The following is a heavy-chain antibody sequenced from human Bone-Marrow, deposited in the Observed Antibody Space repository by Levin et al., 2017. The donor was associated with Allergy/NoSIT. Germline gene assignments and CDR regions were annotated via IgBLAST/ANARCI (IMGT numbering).Heavy chain of an antibody. V-gene: IGHV3-66*01. J-gene: IGHJ4*02. CDR1: GFTVSRNY. D-gene: IGHD6-13*01. CDR3: ERDGVGTAAGTP. CDR2: IYSGGDT. Sequence: GGSLRLSCAASGFTVSRNYMSWVRQAPGKGLEWVSLIYSGGDTQYADSVKGRFTISRDNSKNTLYLQMNSLRADDTAVYYCERDGVGTAAGTPWGQGTLVTVSS.